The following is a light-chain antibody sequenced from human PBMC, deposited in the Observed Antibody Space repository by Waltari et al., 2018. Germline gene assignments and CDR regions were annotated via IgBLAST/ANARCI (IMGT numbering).Light chain of an antibody. CDR3: QQYSTQPMT. J-gene: IGKJ5*01. CDR2: KAS. V-gene: IGKV1-5*03. Sequence: DIQMTQSPSTLSASVGDRVTITCRASQSISSWLAWYQQKPGKAPNLLISKASTLESGVPSRFSGSGSGTEMTLTISSLQPDDFAIYYCQQYSTQPMTFGQGTRLENK. CDR1: QSISSW.